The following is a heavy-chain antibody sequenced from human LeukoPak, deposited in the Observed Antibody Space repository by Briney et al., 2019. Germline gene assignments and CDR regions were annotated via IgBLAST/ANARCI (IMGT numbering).Heavy chain of an antibody. D-gene: IGHD3-22*01. CDR2: ISYDGSNK. Sequence: GGSLRLSCAASGFTFSSYAMHWVRQAPGKGREWVAVISYDGSNKYYADSVKGRFTISRDNSKNTLYLQMNSLRAEDTAVYYCASNYGGSGYGHDYWGQGTLVTVSS. CDR3: ASNYGGSGYGHDY. J-gene: IGHJ4*02. CDR1: GFTFSSYA. V-gene: IGHV3-30-3*01.